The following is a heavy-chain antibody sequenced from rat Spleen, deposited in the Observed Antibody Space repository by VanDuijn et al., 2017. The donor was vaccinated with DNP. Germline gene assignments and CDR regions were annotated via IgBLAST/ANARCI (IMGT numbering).Heavy chain of an antibody. CDR3: ARPHSNNYGGFAY. CDR1: GFPFSDYF. D-gene: IGHD1-10*01. J-gene: IGHJ3*01. CDR2: IMYDGNKT. V-gene: IGHV5-22*01. Sequence: EVRLVESGGGLVQPGRSLKLSCAASGFPFSDYFMAWVRQAPNKGPEWVATIMYDGNKTYYRDSVKGRFTISRDNAKSTLYLQMNSLRSEDMATYYCARPHSNNYGGFAYWGQGTLVTVSS.